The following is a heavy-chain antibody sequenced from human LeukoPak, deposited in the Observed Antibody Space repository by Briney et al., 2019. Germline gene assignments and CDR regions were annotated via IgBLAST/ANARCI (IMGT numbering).Heavy chain of an antibody. CDR3: ARSGWDCSSTSCYVGYYFDY. CDR2: ISSSSSTI. D-gene: IGHD2-2*01. J-gene: IGHJ4*02. CDR1: GFTFSSYS. Sequence: GGSLRLSCAASGFTFSSYSMNWVRQAPGKGLEWVSYISSSSSTIYYADSVKGRFTISRDNAKKSLYLQMNSLRDEDTAVYYCARSGWDCSSTSCYVGYYFDYWGQGTLVTVSS. V-gene: IGHV3-48*02.